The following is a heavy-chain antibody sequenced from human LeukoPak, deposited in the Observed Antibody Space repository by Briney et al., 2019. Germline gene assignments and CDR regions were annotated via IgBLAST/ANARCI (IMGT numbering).Heavy chain of an antibody. CDR3: TIDITMIVVEDY. CDR1: GFTFSNAW. CDR2: IKSKTDGGTT. D-gene: IGHD3-22*01. Sequence: GGLLRLSCAASGFTFSNAWMSWVRQAPGKGLEWVGRIKSKTDGGTTDYAAPVKGRFTISRDDSKNTLYLQMNSLKTEDTAVYYCTIDITMIVVEDYWGQGTLVTVSS. J-gene: IGHJ4*02. V-gene: IGHV3-15*01.